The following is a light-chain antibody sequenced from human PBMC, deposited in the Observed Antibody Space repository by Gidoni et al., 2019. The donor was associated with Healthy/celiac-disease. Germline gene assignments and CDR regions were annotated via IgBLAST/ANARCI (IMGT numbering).Light chain of an antibody. Sequence: QSALTQPDPVSGSPGQSITIACTVTSSDVGGYNYVSWYQQPPGKAPKLMIYYVSNRPSGVSNRFSGSKSGNTASLTISGLQAEDEADYYCSSYTSSSTLVFGGGTKLTVL. CDR3: SSYTSSSTLV. V-gene: IGLV2-14*01. J-gene: IGLJ3*02. CDR1: SSDVGGYNY. CDR2: YVS.